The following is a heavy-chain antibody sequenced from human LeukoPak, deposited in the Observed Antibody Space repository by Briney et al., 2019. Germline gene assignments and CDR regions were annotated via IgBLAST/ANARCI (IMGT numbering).Heavy chain of an antibody. Sequence: PSETLSLTCTGSGGSISSYYWSWIRQPPGKGLEWIGYIYYRGSTSYNPSLKSRVTISVDTSKNQFSLRLNSVTAADTAVYYCARDIISEYSKSHSHFDPWGQGTLVTVSS. J-gene: IGHJ5*02. CDR1: GGSISSYY. CDR2: IYYRGST. V-gene: IGHV4-59*01. D-gene: IGHD5-18*01. CDR3: ARDIISEYSKSHSHFDP.